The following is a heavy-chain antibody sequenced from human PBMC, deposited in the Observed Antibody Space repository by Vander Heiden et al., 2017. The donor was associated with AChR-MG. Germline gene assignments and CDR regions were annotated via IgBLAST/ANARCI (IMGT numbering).Heavy chain of an antibody. CDR1: GYNFTNSY. Sequence: QVQLVQSGADVKKPGASVTISCTASGYNFTNSYIHWIRQAPGQGLQWMGVIDPSTGTTGSAQRFQGRVSLTRDMSTNTVYIQLGSLTSEDTAVYFCARGLTGDLGNWYFGLWGRGTLVTVSS. V-gene: IGHV1-46*01. CDR3: ARGLTGDLGNWYFGL. J-gene: IGHJ2*01. D-gene: IGHD7-27*01. CDR2: IDPSTGTT.